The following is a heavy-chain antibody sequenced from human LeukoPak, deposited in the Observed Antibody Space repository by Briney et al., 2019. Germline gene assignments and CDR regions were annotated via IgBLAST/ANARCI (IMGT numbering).Heavy chain of an antibody. CDR2: IYYSGST. Sequence: PSETLSLTCTVSGGSISSYYWSWIRQPPGKGLEWIGYIYYSGSTNYNPSLKSRVTIPVDTSKNQFSLKLSSVTAADTAVYYCARAAGDYSWYFDLWGRGTLVTVSS. J-gene: IGHJ2*01. CDR1: GGSISSYY. CDR3: ARAAGDYSWYFDL. D-gene: IGHD4-11*01. V-gene: IGHV4-59*01.